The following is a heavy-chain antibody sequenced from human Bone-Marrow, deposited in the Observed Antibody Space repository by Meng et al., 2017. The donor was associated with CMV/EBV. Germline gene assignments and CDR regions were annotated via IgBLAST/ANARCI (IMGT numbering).Heavy chain of an antibody. Sequence: GGSLRLSCAASGFTFSSYGMHWVRQAPGKGLEWVAFIRYDGSNKYYADSVKGRFTISRDNSKNTLYLQMNSLRAEDTAVYYCARGSLIAQGKDYWGQGTLVTVSS. CDR3: ARGSLIAQGKDY. J-gene: IGHJ4*02. D-gene: IGHD2-21*01. V-gene: IGHV3-30*02. CDR1: GFTFSSYG. CDR2: IRYDGSNK.